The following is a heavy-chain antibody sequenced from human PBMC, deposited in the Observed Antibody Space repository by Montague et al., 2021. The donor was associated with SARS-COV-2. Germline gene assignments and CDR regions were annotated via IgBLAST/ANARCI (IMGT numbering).Heavy chain of an antibody. D-gene: IGHD4-23*01. CDR2: TYYRSRWSN. CDR1: GDSVSSNSAT. V-gene: IGHV6-1*01. CDR3: ARERWAVCVSFDY. J-gene: IGHJ4*02. Sequence: CAISGDSVSSNSATWHWIRQSPSRGLEWLGRTYYRSRWSNDYAVSVRSRIIINPDTSTNQFSLQLSSVTPEDTAVYFCARERWAVCVSFDYWGQGTLVTVSS.